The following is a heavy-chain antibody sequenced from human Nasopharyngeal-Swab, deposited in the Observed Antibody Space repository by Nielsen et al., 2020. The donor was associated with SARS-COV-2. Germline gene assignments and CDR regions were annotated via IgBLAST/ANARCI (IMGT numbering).Heavy chain of an antibody. J-gene: IGHJ4*02. CDR3: ARSGGDYYDSPFDY. CDR1: GGSFSGYF. D-gene: IGHD3-22*01. V-gene: IGHV4-34*01. Sequence: SETLSLTCAVYGGSFSGYFWSWIRQPPGKGLEWIGEINHSGSTNYNPSLKSRVTILVDTSKNPFSLQLSSVTAADTAVYYCARSGGDYYDSPFDYWGQGTLVTVSS. CDR2: INHSGST.